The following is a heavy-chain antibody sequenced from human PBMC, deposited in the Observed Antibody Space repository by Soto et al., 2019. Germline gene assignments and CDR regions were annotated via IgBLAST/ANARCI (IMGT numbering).Heavy chain of an antibody. D-gene: IGHD4-17*01. V-gene: IGHV3-53*01. CDR2: IYSGGST. J-gene: IGHJ6*02. CDR1: GFTFSSNY. CDR3: ARDRDYGDYYYCYGMDV. Sequence: XVSLTLFFAASGFTFSSNYVSWVGQAPGKGLEWVSVIYSGGSTYYADSVNGRFTISRDNSKNTLYLQMNSLRAEDTAVYYCARDRDYGDYYYCYGMDVWGQGTTVTVSS.